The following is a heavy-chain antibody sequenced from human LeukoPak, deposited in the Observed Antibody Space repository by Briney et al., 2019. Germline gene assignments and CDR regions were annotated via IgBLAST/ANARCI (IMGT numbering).Heavy chain of an antibody. Sequence: PGGSLRLSCAASGFTFSSYWMSWVRQAPGKGLEWVANIKQDGSEKYYVDSVKGRFTISRDNAKNSPYLQMNSLRAEDTAVYYCARDPIFGVVISNWFDPWGQGTLVTVSS. CDR1: GFTFSSYW. CDR3: ARDPIFGVVISNWFDP. V-gene: IGHV3-7*01. J-gene: IGHJ5*02. CDR2: IKQDGSEK. D-gene: IGHD3-3*01.